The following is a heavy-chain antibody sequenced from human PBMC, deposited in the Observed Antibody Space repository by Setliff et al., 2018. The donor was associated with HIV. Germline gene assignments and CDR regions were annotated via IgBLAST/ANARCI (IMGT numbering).Heavy chain of an antibody. Sequence: GESLNISCKGSGYSFTSYWIGWVRQMPGKGLEWMGIIYPGDSDTRYSPSFQGLVTISADKSISTAYLQWSSLKASDTAMYYCARRMWQQDSKFMYYFDYWGQGTLVTVSS. CDR3: ARRMWQQDSKFMYYFDY. CDR1: GYSFTSYW. CDR2: IYPGDSDT. J-gene: IGHJ4*02. V-gene: IGHV5-51*01. D-gene: IGHD6-13*01.